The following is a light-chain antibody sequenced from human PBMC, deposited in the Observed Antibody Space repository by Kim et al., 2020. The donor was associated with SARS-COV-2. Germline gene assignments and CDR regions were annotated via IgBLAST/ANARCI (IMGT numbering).Light chain of an antibody. J-gene: IGLJ3*02. V-gene: IGLV3-19*01. Sequence: ALGQTVRITCQGDSLRSYYASWYQQKPGHAPVLVIYGKNNRPSGIPDRFSGSSSGNTASLTITGAQAEDEADYYCNSRDSSGNHQVFGGGTQLTVL. CDR2: GKN. CDR3: NSRDSSGNHQV. CDR1: SLRSYY.